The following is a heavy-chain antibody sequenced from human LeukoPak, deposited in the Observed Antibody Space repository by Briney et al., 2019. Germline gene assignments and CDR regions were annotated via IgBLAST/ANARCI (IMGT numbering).Heavy chain of an antibody. J-gene: IGHJ6*03. CDR3: AKEAGLAQPWDVYYYYYMDV. V-gene: IGHV1-46*01. D-gene: IGHD1-26*01. Sequence: GASVKVSCKASGYTFTSYYMHWVRQAPGQGLKWMGIINPSGGSTSYAQKFQGRVTMTRDMSTSTVYMELSSLRSEDTALYYCAKEAGLAQPWDVYYYYYMDVWGKGTTVTVSS. CDR1: GYTFTSYY. CDR2: INPSGGST.